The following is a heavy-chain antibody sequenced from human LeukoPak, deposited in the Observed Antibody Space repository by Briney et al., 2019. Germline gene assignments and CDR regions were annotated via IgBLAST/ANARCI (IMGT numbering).Heavy chain of an antibody. Sequence: GASVKVSCKSSGYTVSGYGISWVRQAPGQGLEWMGWISAHNGNTNYAQIFQGRVTMTTDTSTSTAYMELRSLRSDDTAVYYCARDRGYNGYDECFDYWGQGTLVTVSS. J-gene: IGHJ4*02. CDR1: GYTVSGYG. D-gene: IGHD5-12*01. V-gene: IGHV1-18*01. CDR3: ARDRGYNGYDECFDY. CDR2: ISAHNGNT.